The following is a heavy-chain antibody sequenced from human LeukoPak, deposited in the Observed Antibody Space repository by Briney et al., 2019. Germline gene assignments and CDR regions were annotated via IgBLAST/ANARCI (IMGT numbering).Heavy chain of an antibody. J-gene: IGHJ4*02. CDR3: ARDLNFYDSSGYYLFDY. CDR2: ISSSSSYI. CDR1: GFTFSSYS. V-gene: IGHV3-21*01. Sequence: GGSLRLSCAASGFTFSSYSMNWVRQAPGKGLEWVTSISSSSSYISYADSLKGRFTISRDNAKNSLYLQMNSLRAEDTAVYYCARDLNFYDSSGYYLFDYWGPGTLVTVSS. D-gene: IGHD3-22*01.